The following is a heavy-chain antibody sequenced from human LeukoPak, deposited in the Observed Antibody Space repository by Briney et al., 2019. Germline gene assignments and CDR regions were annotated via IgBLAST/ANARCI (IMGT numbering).Heavy chain of an antibody. J-gene: IGHJ4*02. CDR2: INHSGST. D-gene: IGHD4-17*01. V-gene: IGHV4-34*01. Sequence: SETLSLTCAVYGGSFSGYYWSWIRQPPGKGLEWIGEINHSGSTNYNPSLKSRVTISVDMSKNQFSLKLSSVTATDTAVYYCARIDFGDSIDYWGQGTLVTVSS. CDR1: GGSFSGYY. CDR3: ARIDFGDSIDY.